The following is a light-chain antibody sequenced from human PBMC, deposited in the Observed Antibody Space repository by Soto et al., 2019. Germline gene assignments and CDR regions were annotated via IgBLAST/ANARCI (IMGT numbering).Light chain of an antibody. CDR2: DAS. J-gene: IGKJ4*01. Sequence: EIVLAQSPATLSLSPGERATLSCRASQSVSSFLAWYQQKPGQAPRLLIYDASNRATGIPARFSGSGSGTDFTLTISSLEPEDFAVYYCQQRSIWPLSFGGGTKVVIK. CDR1: QSVSSF. V-gene: IGKV3-11*01. CDR3: QQRSIWPLS.